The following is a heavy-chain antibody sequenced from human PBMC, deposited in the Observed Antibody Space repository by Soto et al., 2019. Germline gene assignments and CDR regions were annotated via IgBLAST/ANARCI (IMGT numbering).Heavy chain of an antibody. D-gene: IGHD5-18*01. CDR2: IYYSGST. CDR1: GGSISSGGYY. J-gene: IGHJ4*02. V-gene: IGHV4-31*02. CDR3: ARDYDSYGSFDY. Sequence: PSETLSLTCTVSGGSISSGGYYWSWIRQHPGKGLEWIGYIYYSGSTYYNPSLKSRVTISVDTSKNQFSLKLSSVTAADTAVYYCARDYDSYGSFDYWGQGTLVTVSS.